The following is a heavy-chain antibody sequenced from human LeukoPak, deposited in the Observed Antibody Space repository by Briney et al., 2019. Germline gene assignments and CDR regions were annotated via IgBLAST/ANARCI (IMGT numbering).Heavy chain of an antibody. D-gene: IGHD6-6*01. CDR1: GYTFPNYW. Sequence: GESLKISCKGLGYTFPNYWIGWVRQMPGKGLEWMGIIYPGDSDTRYSPSFQGQVTISADKTLSTTYLQWSSLKASDTAMYYCARPIYSISSGLEHWGQGTLVTVSS. CDR3: ARPIYSISSGLEH. J-gene: IGHJ4*02. CDR2: IYPGDSDT. V-gene: IGHV5-51*01.